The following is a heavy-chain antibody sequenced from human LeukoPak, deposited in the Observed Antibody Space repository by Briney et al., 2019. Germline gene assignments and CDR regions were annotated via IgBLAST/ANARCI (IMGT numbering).Heavy chain of an antibody. CDR2: IKKDGSEK. CDR3: SRDPRSLDY. Sequence: GGSLRLSCAASGFTFSSYWMSWVRQAPGKGLEWVANIKKDGSEKYYVDSVKGRFTISRDNAKTSLYLQMNSLRVEDTGIYYCSRDPRSLDYWGQGALVTVSS. V-gene: IGHV3-7*03. J-gene: IGHJ4*02. CDR1: GFTFSSYW.